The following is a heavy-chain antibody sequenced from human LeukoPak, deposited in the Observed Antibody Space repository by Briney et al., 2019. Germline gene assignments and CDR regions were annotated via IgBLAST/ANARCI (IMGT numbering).Heavy chain of an antibody. CDR1: GGSISSSSYY. CDR3: ASLISTTGYYDFWSGYSIYFDY. J-gene: IGHJ4*02. D-gene: IGHD3-3*01. V-gene: IGHV4-39*01. CDR2: IYYSGRT. Sequence: SETLSLTCTVSGGSISSSSYYCGWIRQPPGKGLEWIGSIYYSGRTYYNPSLKSRVTISVDTSKNQFSLKLSSVTAADTAVYYCASLISTTGYYDFWSGYSIYFDYWGQGTLVTVSS.